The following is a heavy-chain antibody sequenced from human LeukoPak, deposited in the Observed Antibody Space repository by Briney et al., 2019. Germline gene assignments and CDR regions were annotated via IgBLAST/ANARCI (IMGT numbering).Heavy chain of an antibody. Sequence: GGSLRLSCAASGFTFDDYAMHWVRQAPGKGLEWVSGISWNSGSIGYADSVEGRFTISRDNAKKSLYLQMNSLRAEDTAVYYCARGDTSGYYYRFFDYWGQGTLVTVSS. J-gene: IGHJ4*02. CDR2: ISWNSGSI. D-gene: IGHD3-22*01. V-gene: IGHV3-9*01. CDR1: GFTFDDYA. CDR3: ARGDTSGYYYRFFDY.